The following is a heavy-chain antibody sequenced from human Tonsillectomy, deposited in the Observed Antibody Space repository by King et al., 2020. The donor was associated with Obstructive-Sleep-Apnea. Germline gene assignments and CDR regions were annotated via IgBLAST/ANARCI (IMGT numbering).Heavy chain of an antibody. J-gene: IGHJ4*02. D-gene: IGHD2-21*01. CDR3: VMRLQIPEMTAATQAYGEQTGRSPEERAFCYCGGRGGGGKLLLLYYFDY. V-gene: IGHV1-2*02. CDR1: GYIFTGYY. CDR2: INPDSGDT. Sequence: VQLVESGAEVKKPGASVKVSCKASGYIFTGYYMHWVRQAPGQGLEWMGWINPDSGDTNYAQKFQGRVTMTRDTSISTAYMDLSRVRADDTAVIYFVMRLQIPEMTAATQAYGEQTGRSPEERAFCYCGGRGGGGKLLLLYYFDYWGQGTLVTVSS.